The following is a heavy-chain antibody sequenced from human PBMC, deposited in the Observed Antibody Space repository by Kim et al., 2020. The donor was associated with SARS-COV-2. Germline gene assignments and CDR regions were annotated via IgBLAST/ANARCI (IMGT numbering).Heavy chain of an antibody. Sequence: GGSLRLSCAASGFTFSSYAMSWVRQAPGKGLEWVSAISGSGGSTYYADSVKGRFTISRDNSKNTLYLQMNSLRAEDTAVYYCAKDLAGAMGTYYDSSGWLFFFDYWGQGTLVTVSS. CDR2: ISGSGGST. CDR1: GFTFSSYA. CDR3: AKDLAGAMGTYYDSSGWLFFFDY. D-gene: IGHD3-22*01. V-gene: IGHV3-23*01. J-gene: IGHJ4*02.